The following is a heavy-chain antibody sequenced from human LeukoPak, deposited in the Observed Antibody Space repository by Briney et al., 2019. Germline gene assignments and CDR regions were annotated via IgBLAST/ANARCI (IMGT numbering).Heavy chain of an antibody. V-gene: IGHV4-59*01. D-gene: IGHD3-22*01. J-gene: IGHJ1*01. CDR3: ARDQDDSSGYYWSFQH. CDR1: GGSISSYY. CDR2: IYYSGST. Sequence: PSETLSLTCTVSGGSISSYYWSWIRQPPGKGLEWIGYIYYSGSTNYNPSLKSRVTISVDTSKNQFSLKLSSVTAADTAVYYCARDQDDSSGYYWSFQHWGQGTLVTVSS.